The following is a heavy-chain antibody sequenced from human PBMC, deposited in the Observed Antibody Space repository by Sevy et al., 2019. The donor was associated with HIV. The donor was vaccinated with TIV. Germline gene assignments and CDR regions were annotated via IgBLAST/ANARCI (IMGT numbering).Heavy chain of an antibody. CDR2: INHSGST. D-gene: IGHD3-10*01. V-gene: IGHV4-34*01. J-gene: IGHJ5*02. CDR3: ARGSKLLWFGELLNNWFDP. Sequence: ETLSLTCAVYGGSFSGYYWSWIRQPPGKGLEWIGEINHSGSTNYNPSLKSRVTISVDTSKNQFSLKLSSVTAADTAVYYCARGSKLLWFGELLNNWFDPWGQGTLVTVSS. CDR1: GGSFSGYY.